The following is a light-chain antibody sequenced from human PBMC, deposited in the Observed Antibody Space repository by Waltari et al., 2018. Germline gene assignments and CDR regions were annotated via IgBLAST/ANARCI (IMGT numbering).Light chain of an antibody. CDR2: GAS. CDR3: QNHERLPAT. J-gene: IGKJ1*01. V-gene: IGKV3-20*01. Sequence: SVFTQYTATLSLSPGERPTLSCRASPCIRGYLAWSQQKPDQAPRLLIYGASSRATGIPDRFSGSGSGTDFSLTISRLEPEDFAVYYCQNHERLPATFGQGTKVEIK. CDR1: PCIRGY.